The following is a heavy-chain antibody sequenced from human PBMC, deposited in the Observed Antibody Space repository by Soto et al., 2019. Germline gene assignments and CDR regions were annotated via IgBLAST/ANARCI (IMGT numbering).Heavy chain of an antibody. CDR1: GGSISSSSYY. J-gene: IGHJ5*02. D-gene: IGHD1-1*01. V-gene: IGHV4-39*01. Sequence: SSETLSLTCTVSGGSISSSSYYWGWIRQPPGKGLEWIGSIYYSGSTYYNPSLKSRVTISVDTSKNQFSLKLSSVTAADTAVYYCARQSPVDRLQRFDWFDPWGQGTLVTVSS. CDR3: ARQSPVDRLQRFDWFDP. CDR2: IYYSGST.